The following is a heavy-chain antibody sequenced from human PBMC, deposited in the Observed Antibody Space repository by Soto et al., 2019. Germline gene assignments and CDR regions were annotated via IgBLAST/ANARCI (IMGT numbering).Heavy chain of an antibody. J-gene: IGHJ4*02. CDR1: GFTFTRYS. CDR3: ARESEDLPSNFDY. V-gene: IGHV3-21*06. Sequence: GGSLRLSCAASGFTFTRYSMNWVRQAPGKGLEWVSSISSTTNYIYYGDSMKGRFTISRDNAKNLLYLEMNSLRAEDTAVYYCARESEDLPSNFDYWGQGALVTVSS. CDR2: ISSTTNYI.